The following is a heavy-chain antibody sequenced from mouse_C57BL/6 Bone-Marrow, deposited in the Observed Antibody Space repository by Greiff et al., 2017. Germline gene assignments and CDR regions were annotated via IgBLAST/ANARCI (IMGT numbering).Heavy chain of an antibody. CDR1: GFNIKDDY. J-gene: IGHJ1*03. CDR2: IDPENGDT. CDR3: TPLVGWYFDV. Sequence: EVKLQESGAELVRPGASVKLSCTASGFNIKDDYMHWVKQRPEQGLEWIGWIDPENGDTEYASKFQGKATITADTSSNTAYLQLSSLTSEDTAVYYCTPLVGWYFDVWGTGTTVTVSS. V-gene: IGHV14-4*01.